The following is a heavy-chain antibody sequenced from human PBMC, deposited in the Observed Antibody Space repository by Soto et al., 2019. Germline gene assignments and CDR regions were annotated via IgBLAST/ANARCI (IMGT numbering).Heavy chain of an antibody. J-gene: IGHJ4*02. CDR1: GGSISSSSYY. CDR3: ARHGRRWLQIDY. V-gene: IGHV4-39*01. CDR2: IYYSGST. D-gene: IGHD5-12*01. Sequence: SETLSLTCTVSGGSISSSSYYWGWIRQPPGKGLEWIGSIYYSGSTYYNPSLKSRVTISVDTSKNQFSLKLSSVTAADTAVYYCARHGRRWLQIDYWGQGTLVTVSS.